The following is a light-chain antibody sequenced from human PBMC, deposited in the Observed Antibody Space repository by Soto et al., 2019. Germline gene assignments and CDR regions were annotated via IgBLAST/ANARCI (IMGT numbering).Light chain of an antibody. J-gene: IGKJ5*01. CDR3: MQGSHWPPIT. Sequence: DVVATQSPLSLPVTLGQAASISCRSSQSLVHSDGNTYLSWFHQRTGQSPRRLIYKVSNRDSGVPDRFSGSGSGTDFTLKISRVEAEDVGVYYCMQGSHWPPITFGQGTRLEIK. V-gene: IGKV2-30*02. CDR2: KVS. CDR1: QSLVHSDGNTY.